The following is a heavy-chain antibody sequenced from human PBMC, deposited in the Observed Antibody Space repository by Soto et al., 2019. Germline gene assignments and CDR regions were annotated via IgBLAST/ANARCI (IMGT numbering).Heavy chain of an antibody. J-gene: IGHJ4*02. CDR2: IWYDGSNK. Sequence: GGSLRLSCAASGFTFSSYGMHWVRQAPGKGLEWVAVIWYDGSNKYYADSVKGRFTISRDNSKNTLYLQMNSLRAEDTAVYYCARAGGRFWSGYYAVYWGQGTLVTVSS. D-gene: IGHD3-3*01. V-gene: IGHV3-33*01. CDR1: GFTFSSYG. CDR3: ARAGGRFWSGYYAVY.